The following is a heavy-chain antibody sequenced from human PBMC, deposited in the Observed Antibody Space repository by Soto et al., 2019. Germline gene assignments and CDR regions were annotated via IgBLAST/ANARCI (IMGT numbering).Heavy chain of an antibody. D-gene: IGHD6-13*01. Sequence: PGGSLRLSCAASGFTFSSYGMHWVRQAPGTGLEWVAVMSYDGSSKYYADSVKGRFTSSRDNSKNTLYLQMNSLRAEDTAVYYCAKDQYSSSWYYYYYGMDVWGQGTTVTVSS. V-gene: IGHV3-30*18. CDR1: GFTFSSYG. CDR3: AKDQYSSSWYYYYYGMDV. J-gene: IGHJ6*02. CDR2: MSYDGSSK.